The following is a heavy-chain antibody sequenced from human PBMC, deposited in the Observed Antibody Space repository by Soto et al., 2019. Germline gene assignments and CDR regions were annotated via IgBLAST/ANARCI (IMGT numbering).Heavy chain of an antibody. CDR1: GFTFSSYG. J-gene: IGHJ4*02. CDR2: IWYDGSNK. Sequence: QVQLVESGGGVVQPGRSLRLSCAASGFTFSSYGMHWVRQAPGKGLEWVAVIWYDGSNKYYADSVKCRFTISRDNSKNTLYPQMNSLRDEDTAVYYCAREGGYDFWSAYDFDYWGQGTLVTVSS. D-gene: IGHD3-3*01. CDR3: AREGGYDFWSAYDFDY. V-gene: IGHV3-33*01.